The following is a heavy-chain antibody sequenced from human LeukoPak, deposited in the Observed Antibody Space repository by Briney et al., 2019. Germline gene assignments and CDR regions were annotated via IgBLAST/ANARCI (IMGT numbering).Heavy chain of an antibody. CDR1: GGSISSGGYY. Sequence: SETLSLTCTVSGGSISSGGYYWSWIRQPPGKGLEWIGYIYHSGSTYYNPSLKSRVTISVDRSKNQFSLKLSSVTAADTAVYYCARVRGAFYGPGSYYNDAFDIWGQGTMVTVSS. D-gene: IGHD3-10*01. CDR3: ARVRGAFYGPGSYYNDAFDI. CDR2: IYHSGST. V-gene: IGHV4-30-2*01. J-gene: IGHJ3*02.